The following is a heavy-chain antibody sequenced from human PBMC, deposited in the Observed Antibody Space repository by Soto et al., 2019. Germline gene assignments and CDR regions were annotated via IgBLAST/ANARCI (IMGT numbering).Heavy chain of an antibody. CDR1: GFTFSSYW. D-gene: IGHD3-16*01. CDR2: IKQDGSEK. CDR3: ARGAGDPYWYFDL. V-gene: IGHV3-7*01. Sequence: GGSLRLSCAASGFTFSSYWMSWVRQAPGKGLEWVANIKQDGSEKYYVDSVKGRFTISRDNAKNSLYLQMNSLRAEDTAVYYCARGAGDPYWYFDLWGRGTLVTVSS. J-gene: IGHJ2*01.